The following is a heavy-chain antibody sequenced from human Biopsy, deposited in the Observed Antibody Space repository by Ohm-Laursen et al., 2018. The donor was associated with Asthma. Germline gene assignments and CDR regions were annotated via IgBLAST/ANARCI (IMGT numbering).Heavy chain of an antibody. CDR2: ISSSGSTT. J-gene: IGHJ6*02. CDR3: ARVFESSEWGPFYHFGLDV. Sequence: GSLRLSCAASGFAFSNYPMSWARQAPGKGLEWVSSISSSGSTTYPAESVKGRFTISRDNAQKSLFLQMGSLRAEDTAIYYCARVFESSEWGPFYHFGLDVWGQGTTVAVSS. D-gene: IGHD6-25*01. V-gene: IGHV3-11*01. CDR1: GFAFSNYP.